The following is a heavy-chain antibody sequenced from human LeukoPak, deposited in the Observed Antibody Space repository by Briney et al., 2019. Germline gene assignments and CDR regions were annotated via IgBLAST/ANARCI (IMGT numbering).Heavy chain of an antibody. CDR1: GNSVRSSSFY. V-gene: IGHV4-39*01. CDR3: VSTLRFLPYRRFDY. J-gene: IGHJ4*02. CDR2: IYYSGSA. D-gene: IGHD3-3*01. Sequence: SETLSLTCTVSGNSVRSSSFYWGWIRQPPGKGLEWIGRIYYSGSAYYNPSLKSRVTISGDASRNQFSLRLSSVTAADTAVYYCVSTLRFLPYRRFDYWGQGTLVTVSS.